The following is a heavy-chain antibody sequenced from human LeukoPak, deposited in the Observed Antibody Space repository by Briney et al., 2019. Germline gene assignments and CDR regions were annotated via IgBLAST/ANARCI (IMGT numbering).Heavy chain of an antibody. CDR2: I. CDR3: AMKAVPRPRLYDAFDF. D-gene: IGHD2-2*02. V-gene: IGHV3-53*01. J-gene: IGHJ3*01. Sequence: GGSLRLSCTVSGFTVSSNSMSWVRQAPGKGLEWVSAIKGRFTISRDNSKNTLYLQMNSLRADDTAVYYCAMKAVPRPRLYDAFDFWGRGTVVTVSS. CDR1: GFTVSSNS.